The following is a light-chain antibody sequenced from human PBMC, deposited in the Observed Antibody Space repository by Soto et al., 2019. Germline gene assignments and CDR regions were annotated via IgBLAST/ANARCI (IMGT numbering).Light chain of an antibody. V-gene: IGKV1-39*01. CDR1: ETITDY. Sequence: DIQMTQSPPSLSASVGDRVTITCRASETITDYLNWNQVKSGKAPKLLIYSASLLQPGVPSRFSGSGYGTDFTLALSGLQHEDSATYYCQQNFSPFVSFGAGTRV. CDR3: QQNFSPFVS. CDR2: SAS. J-gene: IGKJ4*01.